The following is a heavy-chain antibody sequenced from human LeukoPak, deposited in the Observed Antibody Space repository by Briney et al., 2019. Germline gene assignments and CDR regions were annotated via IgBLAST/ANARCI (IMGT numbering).Heavy chain of an antibody. D-gene: IGHD3-10*01. CDR2: ISSSGSNI. Sequence: PGGSLRLSCAASGFTFSSYEMNWVRGAPGKGVEWVSYISSSGSNIYYADSVKGRFTISRDNSKNTVSLQMNSLRGEDTAVYYCAKDDASGRYKHWGQGTLVTVSS. V-gene: IGHV3-48*03. CDR1: GFTFSSYE. CDR3: AKDDASGRYKH. J-gene: IGHJ1*01.